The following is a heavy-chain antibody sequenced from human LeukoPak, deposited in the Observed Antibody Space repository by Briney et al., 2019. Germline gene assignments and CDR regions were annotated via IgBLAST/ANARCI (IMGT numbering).Heavy chain of an antibody. V-gene: IGHV3-48*03. CDR1: GFTFSSSW. D-gene: IGHD6-6*01. J-gene: IGHJ3*02. CDR2: ISSSGNTI. Sequence: GGSLTLSCAASGFTFSSSWMKWVRQAPGKGLEWVSYISSSGNTISYADSVKGRFTISRDNAKNSLYLQVISLRAEDTAVYYCARGPSIAARYDAFDIWGQGTMVTVSS. CDR3: ARGPSIAARYDAFDI.